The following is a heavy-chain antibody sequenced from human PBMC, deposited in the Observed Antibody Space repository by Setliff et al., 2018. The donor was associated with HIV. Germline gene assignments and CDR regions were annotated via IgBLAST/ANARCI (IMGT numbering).Heavy chain of an antibody. V-gene: IGHV3-23*01. J-gene: IGHJ5*02. CDR2: VSGGGGST. CDR3: AKERNPYYYDSSGYSWFDP. D-gene: IGHD3-22*01. Sequence: GGSLRLSCVTSRFTFTDYAISWVRQAPGKGLEWVSAVSGGGGSTYYADSVKGRFTISRDNSKNTLYLQMNSLRAEDTAVYYCAKERNPYYYDSSGYSWFDPWGQGTLVTVSS. CDR1: RFTFTDYA.